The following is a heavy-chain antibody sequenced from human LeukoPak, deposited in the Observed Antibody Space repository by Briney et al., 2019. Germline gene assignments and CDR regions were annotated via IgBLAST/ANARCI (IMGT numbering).Heavy chain of an antibody. V-gene: IGHV3-7*03. CDR2: IKQDESEI. CDR3: AKDAPSGAFDY. D-gene: IGHD4-17*01. Sequence: PGGSLRLSCAASGFTFSNYWMSWVRQAPGKGLEWVANIKQDESEIYYVDSVKGRFTISRDNAKNSLYLQMNSLRAEDTALYYCAKDAPSGAFDYWGQGTLVTVSS. J-gene: IGHJ4*02. CDR1: GFTFSNYW.